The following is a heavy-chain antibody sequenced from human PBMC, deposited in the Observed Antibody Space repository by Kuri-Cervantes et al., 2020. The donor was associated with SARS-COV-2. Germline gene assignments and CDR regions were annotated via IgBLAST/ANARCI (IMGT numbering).Heavy chain of an antibody. V-gene: IGHV1-18*01. J-gene: IGHJ4*02. CDR3: AKSSLLTGTPYYFDY. CDR2: ISAYNGNT. CDR1: GYTFTSYG. D-gene: IGHD1-20*01. Sequence: ASVKVSCKASGYTFTSYGFSWVRQAPGQGLECMGWISAYNGNTNYAQKFQGRVTMTTDTSTSTAYMELRSLRSDDTAVYYCAKSSLLTGTPYYFDYWGQGTLVTVSS.